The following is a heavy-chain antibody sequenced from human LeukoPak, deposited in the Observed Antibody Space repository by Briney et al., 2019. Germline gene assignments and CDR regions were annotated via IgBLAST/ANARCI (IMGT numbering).Heavy chain of an antibody. CDR2: ISYDGSNK. CDR1: GFTFSSYG. J-gene: IGHJ4*02. CDR3: AKGYCSSTSCPLNY. D-gene: IGHD2-2*01. V-gene: IGHV3-30*18. Sequence: GGSLRLSCAASGFTFSSYGMHWVRQAPGKGLEWVAVISYDGSNKYYADSVKGRFTISRDNSKNTLYLQMNSVRAEDTAVYYCAKGYCSSTSCPLNYWGQGTLVTVSS.